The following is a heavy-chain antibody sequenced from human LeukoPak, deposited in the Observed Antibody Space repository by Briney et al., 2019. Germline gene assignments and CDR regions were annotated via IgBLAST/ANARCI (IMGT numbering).Heavy chain of an antibody. V-gene: IGHV3-30*04. CDR1: GFIFSNYA. Sequence: PGGSLRLSCAASGFIFSNYAMHWVRQAPGKGLEWVAVISYDGSNKYYADSVKGRFTISRDNSKNTLYLQVNSLRAEDTAVYYCARSLRSTYGGHEYWGQGTLVTVSS. J-gene: IGHJ4*02. D-gene: IGHD5-12*01. CDR2: ISYDGSNK. CDR3: ARSLRSTYGGHEY.